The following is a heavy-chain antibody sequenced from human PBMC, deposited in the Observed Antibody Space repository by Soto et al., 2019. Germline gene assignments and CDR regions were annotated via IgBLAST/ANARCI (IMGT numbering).Heavy chain of an antibody. V-gene: IGHV3-48*04. CDR2: ISSSSSTI. CDR3: ARDLHDYVSFRFDP. CDR1: GFTFHSYS. D-gene: IGHD3-16*01. Sequence: GGSLRLSCAASGFTFHSYSLNCVRQAPGKGLEWVSYISSSSSTIYYADSVKGRFTISRDNAKSSLYLQMNSLRAEDTAVYYCARDLHDYVSFRFDPWGQGTLVTVSS. J-gene: IGHJ5*02.